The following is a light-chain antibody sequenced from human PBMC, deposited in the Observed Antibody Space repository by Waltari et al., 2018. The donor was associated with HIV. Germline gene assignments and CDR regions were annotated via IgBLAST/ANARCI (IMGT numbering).Light chain of an antibody. CDR1: QSISSW. J-gene: IGKJ3*01. V-gene: IGKV1-5*03. Sequence: DIQMTQSPSTLSASVGDRVTITCRASQSISSWLAWYQQKPGKAPKLLIYKASSLESGVPSRFSGSGSGTEFTLTISSLEPEDFAVYYCQHRSNWPPLFTFGPGTKVDIK. CDR3: QHRSNWPPLFT. CDR2: KAS.